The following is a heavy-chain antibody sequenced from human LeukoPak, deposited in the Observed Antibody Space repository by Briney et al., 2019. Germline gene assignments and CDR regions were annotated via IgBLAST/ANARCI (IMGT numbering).Heavy chain of an antibody. CDR1: GFTFSSYA. Sequence: PGGSLRLSCAASGFTFSSYAMSWVRQAPGKGLEWVSAISGSGGSTYYADSVKGRFTISRDNSKNTLYLQMNSLRAEDTAVYYCANPNTAGRIAVPQWFDPWGQGTLVTVSS. D-gene: IGHD6-19*01. V-gene: IGHV3-23*01. CDR2: ISGSGGST. CDR3: ANPNTAGRIAVPQWFDP. J-gene: IGHJ5*02.